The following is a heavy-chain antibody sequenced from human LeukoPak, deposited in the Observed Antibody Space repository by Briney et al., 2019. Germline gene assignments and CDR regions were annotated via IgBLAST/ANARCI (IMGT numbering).Heavy chain of an antibody. D-gene: IGHD6-19*01. CDR1: GYTFTDYY. Sequence: ASVKVSCKASGYTFTDYYMYWVRQAPGQGLEWMGWMNPNSGDTNYAQKFQGRVTMTRDTSGSTSYMELNTLRFDDTAFYYCATVWRTASSGSNWFDPWGQGTLVTVSS. CDR3: ATVWRTASSGSNWFDP. CDR2: MNPNSGDT. V-gene: IGHV1-2*02. J-gene: IGHJ5*02.